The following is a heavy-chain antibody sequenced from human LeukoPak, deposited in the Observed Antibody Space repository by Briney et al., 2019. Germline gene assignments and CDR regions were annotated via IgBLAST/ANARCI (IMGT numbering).Heavy chain of an antibody. CDR1: GYTFTSYD. CDR3: ARDLGRIRYYDILTGYYRGLYYYYMDV. Sequence: GASVKVSCKASGYTFTSYDINWVRQATGQGLEWMGWMNPNSGNTGYAQKFQGRVTMTRDMSTSTVYMELSSLRSEDTAVYYCARDLGRIRYYDILTGYYRGLYYYYMDVWGKGTTVTVSS. V-gene: IGHV1-8*01. D-gene: IGHD3-9*01. J-gene: IGHJ6*03. CDR2: MNPNSGNT.